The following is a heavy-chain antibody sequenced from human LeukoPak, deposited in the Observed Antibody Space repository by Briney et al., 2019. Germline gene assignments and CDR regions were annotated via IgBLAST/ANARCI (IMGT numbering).Heavy chain of an antibody. Sequence: GGSLRLSCAASGFTFSSYAMHWVRQAPGKGLEWVANIKPDESEKYYVDSVKGRFTISRDNAKNSLYLQMNSLRAEDTAVYYCVRGVSISSSWYNDLWGQGTMVTVSS. V-gene: IGHV3-7*03. J-gene: IGHJ3*01. D-gene: IGHD6-13*01. CDR2: IKPDESEK. CDR1: GFTFSSYA. CDR3: VRGVSISSSWYNDL.